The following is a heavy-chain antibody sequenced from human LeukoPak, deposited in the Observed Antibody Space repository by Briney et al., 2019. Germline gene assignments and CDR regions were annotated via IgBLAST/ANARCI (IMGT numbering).Heavy chain of an antibody. D-gene: IGHD2-2*01. CDR2: IIPILGIA. Sequence: SVKVSCKASGGTFSSYTISWVRQAPGQGLQWMGRIIPILGIANYAQKFQGRVTITADKSTSTAYMELSSLRSEDTAVYYCASGGDIVVVPAAWSWFDPWGQGTLVTVSS. J-gene: IGHJ5*02. CDR3: ASGGDIVVVPAAWSWFDP. V-gene: IGHV1-69*02. CDR1: GGTFSSYT.